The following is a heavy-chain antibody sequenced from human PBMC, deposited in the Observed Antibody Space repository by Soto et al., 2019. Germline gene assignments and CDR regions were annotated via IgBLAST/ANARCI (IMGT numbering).Heavy chain of an antibody. Sequence: QVQLQQWGAGLLKPSETLSLTCAVYGGSFSGYQWSWIHQAPGKGLEWIGEINHSGSTNYNPSLKSRVTISIDTSKNQFSLMLSSVTAADTAMYYCARYGEVTPRRYGMDVWGQGTTVTVSS. CDR3: ARYGEVTPRRYGMDV. CDR1: GGSFSGYQ. J-gene: IGHJ6*02. D-gene: IGHD3-16*01. V-gene: IGHV4-34*01. CDR2: INHSGST.